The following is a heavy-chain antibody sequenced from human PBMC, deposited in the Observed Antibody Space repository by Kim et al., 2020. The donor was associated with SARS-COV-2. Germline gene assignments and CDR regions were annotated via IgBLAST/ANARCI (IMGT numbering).Heavy chain of an antibody. V-gene: IGHV4-59*09. D-gene: IGHD3-22*01. J-gene: IGHJ5*02. CDR3: ARGPVVVVIMGSNWFDP. Sequence: LKNRVTISVDTAKNQFSLRLSSVTAADTAVYYCARGPVVVVIMGSNWFDPWGQGTLVTVSS.